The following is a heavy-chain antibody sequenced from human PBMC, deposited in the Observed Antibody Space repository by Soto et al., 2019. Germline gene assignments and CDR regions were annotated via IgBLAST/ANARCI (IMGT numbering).Heavy chain of an antibody. Sequence: EVQLLESGGGLVQPGGSLRLSCAASGFTFSSYAMSWVRQAPGKGLEWVSAISGSGGSTYYADSVKGRFTISRDNSKNTLYLQRNSLRAEDTAVYYCANCDYYGSWTATPYCHWGQGTLVTVSS. V-gene: IGHV3-23*01. CDR2: ISGSGGST. J-gene: IGHJ4*02. CDR3: ANCDYYGSWTATPYCH. CDR1: GFTFSSYA. D-gene: IGHD3-10*01.